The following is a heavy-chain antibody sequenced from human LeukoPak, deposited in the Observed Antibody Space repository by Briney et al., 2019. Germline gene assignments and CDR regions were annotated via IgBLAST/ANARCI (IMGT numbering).Heavy chain of an antibody. CDR1: GYRFNYYW. D-gene: IGHD7-27*01. J-gene: IGHJ4*02. Sequence: GESLKISCQGSGYRFNYYWIGWVRQMPGKGLEWMGIIYPDDSDTKYSPSFQGQVTISADKSINTAYLQWSSLKASDTAMYYCARRELGILYYFDYWGQGTLVTVSS. V-gene: IGHV5-51*01. CDR3: ARRELGILYYFDY. CDR2: IYPDDSDT.